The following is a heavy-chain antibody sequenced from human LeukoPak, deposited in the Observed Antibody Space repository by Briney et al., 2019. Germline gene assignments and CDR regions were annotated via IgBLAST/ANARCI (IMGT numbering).Heavy chain of an antibody. V-gene: IGHV1-8*03. J-gene: IGHJ4*02. CDR3: ARLGELSSDDY. CDR1: GCTFTSYD. Sequence: GASVKVSCKASGCTFTSYDINWVRQATGQGPEWMGWMNPNSGNTGYAQEFRGRVSITRNTSISTAYMELSSLVSEDTAVYYCARLGELSSDDYWGQGTLVTVSS. D-gene: IGHD3-16*02. CDR2: MNPNSGNT.